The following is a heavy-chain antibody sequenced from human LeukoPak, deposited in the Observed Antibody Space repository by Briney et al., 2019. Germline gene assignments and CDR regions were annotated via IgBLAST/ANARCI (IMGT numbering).Heavy chain of an antibody. CDR2: ISGSGANT. J-gene: IGHJ4*02. V-gene: IGHV3-23*01. CDR3: AKDSNRGVWGSYRSYDY. Sequence: GGSLRLSCAASGFTFSSYDMSWVRQAPRKGLEWVSAISGSGANTYDADSVKGRFTISRDNSKNTLYLQMNSLRAEGTAVYYCAKDSNRGVWGSYRSYDYWGQGTLVTVSS. CDR1: GFTFSSYD. D-gene: IGHD3-16*01.